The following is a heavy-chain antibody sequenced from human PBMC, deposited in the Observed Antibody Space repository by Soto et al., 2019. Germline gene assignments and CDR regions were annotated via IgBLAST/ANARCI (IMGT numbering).Heavy chain of an antibody. D-gene: IGHD5-18*01. CDR3: ARGEIQLVAFDI. J-gene: IGHJ3*02. CDR1: GGSISSGGYY. V-gene: IGHV4-31*03. Sequence: PSETLSLTCTVSGGSISSGGYYWSWIRQHPGKGLEWIGYIYYSGSTYYNPSLKSRVTISVDTSKNQFSLKLSSVTAADTAVYYCARGEIQLVAFDIWGQGTMVTVS. CDR2: IYYSGST.